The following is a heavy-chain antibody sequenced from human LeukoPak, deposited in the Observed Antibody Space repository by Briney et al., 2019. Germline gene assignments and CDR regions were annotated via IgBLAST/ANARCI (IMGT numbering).Heavy chain of an antibody. D-gene: IGHD3-16*01. CDR3: VCLGLGGLSLD. CDR2: VNSDGSGT. CDR1: GFTFSSYG. Sequence: PGRSLRLSCAASGFTFSSYGMHWVRQAPGKGLVWVSHVNSDGSGTDYADSVKGRFTISRDNAKNTLYLQMNSLRVEDTAVYYCVCLGLGGLSLDWGQGTLVTVSS. V-gene: IGHV3-74*01. J-gene: IGHJ4*02.